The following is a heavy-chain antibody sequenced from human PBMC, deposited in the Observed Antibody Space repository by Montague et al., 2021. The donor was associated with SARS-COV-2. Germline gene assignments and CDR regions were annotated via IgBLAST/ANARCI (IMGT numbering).Heavy chain of an antibody. V-gene: IGHV6-1*01. CDR2: TYYRSKWYS. D-gene: IGHD6-13*01. CDR3: VRGIEAAGSIDY. CDR1: GDSVSSNSAT. J-gene: IGHJ4*02. Sequence: CAISGDSVSSNSATWNWIRQSPSRGLEWLGRTYYRSKWYSDYALSLKSRIAINPDTSKNQFSLQLGSVTPEDTAMYYCVRGIEAAGSIDYWGQGTLVTVSS.